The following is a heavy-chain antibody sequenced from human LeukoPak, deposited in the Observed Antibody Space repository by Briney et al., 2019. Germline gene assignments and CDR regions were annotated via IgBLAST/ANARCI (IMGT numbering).Heavy chain of an antibody. J-gene: IGHJ6*02. CDR1: GGSISNRFYY. V-gene: IGHV4-39*01. Sequence: SETLFLTGSVSGGSISNRFYYWHWVRQPPGKGLERLGRIYYSGDTYYNPSLTSPWTIFADTCKNQISLKLNSVTAEDTAVYYCARGPEQQDSYGSFFMRPKLGRRHDDYYYGMDVWGQGTTVTVSS. CDR2: IYYSGDT. D-gene: IGHD5-18*01. CDR3: ARGPEQQDSYGSFFMRPKLGRRHDDYYYGMDV.